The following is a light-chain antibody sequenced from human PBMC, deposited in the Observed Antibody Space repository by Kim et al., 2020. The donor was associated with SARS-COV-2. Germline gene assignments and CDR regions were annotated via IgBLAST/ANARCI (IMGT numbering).Light chain of an antibody. CDR1: TSNIGSTT. J-gene: IGLJ2*01. CDR2: RND. Sequence: GQRVPSACSGRTSNIGSTTGNWYQQLPGTAPKLLIYRNDQRPAGVPGRFSGSKSGTSASLAITGLQSEDEAHYYCTAWDDSLDVVVFGGGTQLTVL. CDR3: TAWDDSLDVVV. V-gene: IGLV1-44*01.